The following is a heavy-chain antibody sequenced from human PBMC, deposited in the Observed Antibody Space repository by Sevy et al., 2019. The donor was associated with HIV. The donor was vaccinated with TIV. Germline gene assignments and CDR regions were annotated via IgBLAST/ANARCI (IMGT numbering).Heavy chain of an antibody. D-gene: IGHD3-10*01. CDR1: GFTVSSNY. CDR2: IYSGGST. CDR3: ASHYGSGSYYRHYYYMDV. Sequence: GGSLRLSCAASGFTVSSNYMSWVRQAPGKGLEWVSVIYSGGSTYYADSVKGRFTISRDKSKNTRYLQMNSLRAEDTAVYYWASHYGSGSYYRHYYYMDVWGKGTTVTVSS. J-gene: IGHJ6*03. V-gene: IGHV3-53*01.